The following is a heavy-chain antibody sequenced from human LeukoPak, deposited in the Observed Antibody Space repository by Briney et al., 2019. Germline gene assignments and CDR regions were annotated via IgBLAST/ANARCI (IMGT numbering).Heavy chain of an antibody. V-gene: IGHV3-21*01. CDR2: ISPTSGYI. J-gene: IGHJ4*02. CDR1: GFTFSSYA. CDR3: AREGPTAALFDY. Sequence: GGSLRLSCAASGFTFSSYAMIWVRQAPGKGLEWVSSISPTSGYIYCADSVKGRFTISRDNAENSLYLLMNSLRAEDTAVYYCAREGPTAALFDYWGQGTQVTVSS. D-gene: IGHD4-17*01.